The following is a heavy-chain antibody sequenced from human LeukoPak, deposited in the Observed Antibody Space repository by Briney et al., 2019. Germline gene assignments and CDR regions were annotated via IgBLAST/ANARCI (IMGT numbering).Heavy chain of an antibody. CDR1: VCTSSSYV. CDR2: IIAIFGTA. V-gene: IGHV1-69*13. Sequence: SVNVSCKPAVCTSSSYVISWVRQAAGQGLEWMGGIIAIFGTANYAQKFQGRVTITADESTSTTYMELSSMRSEDMDVYYCARDLAITIFGVVIRTDAFDIWGQGTMVTVSS. D-gene: IGHD3-3*01. CDR3: ARDLAITIFGVVIRTDAFDI. J-gene: IGHJ3*02.